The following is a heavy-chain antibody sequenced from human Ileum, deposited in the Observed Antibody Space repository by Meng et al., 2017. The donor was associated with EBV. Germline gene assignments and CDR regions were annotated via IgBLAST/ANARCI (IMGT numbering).Heavy chain of an antibody. Sequence: QLQESGPRQLNTSAAPSLTCAVSGASISSTNWWSWVRQPPGKGLEWIGDIYHSGSTNYNPSLKSRVTISIDASKNQFSLKVTSVTAADTAMYYCANRRPASGPLGDYWGQGTLVTVSS. CDR2: IYHSGST. D-gene: IGHD2-2*01. J-gene: IGHJ4*02. V-gene: IGHV4-4*02. CDR3: ANRRPASGPLGDY. CDR1: GASISSTNW.